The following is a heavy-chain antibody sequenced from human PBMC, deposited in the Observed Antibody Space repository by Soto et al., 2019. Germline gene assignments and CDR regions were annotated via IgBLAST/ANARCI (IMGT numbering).Heavy chain of an antibody. CDR3: TPNHPSGWYNY. J-gene: IGHJ4*02. D-gene: IGHD6-19*01. CDR1: GFTFSNAW. CDR2: IKSKTDGGTT. Sequence: EVQLVESGGGLVKPGGSLRLSCAASGFTFSNAWMSWVRQAPGKGLEWVGRIKSKTDGGTTDYAAPVKGRFTISRDDSKNTLYLQMNSLKTEHTAVYYCTPNHPSGWYNYWGQGTLVTVSS. V-gene: IGHV3-15*01.